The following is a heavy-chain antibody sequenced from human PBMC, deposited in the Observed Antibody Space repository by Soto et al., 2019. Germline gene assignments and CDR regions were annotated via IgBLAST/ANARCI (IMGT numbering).Heavy chain of an antibody. Sequence: EVQLLESGGGLVQPGGSLRLSCAASGFTFSSYAMSWVXXXXXXXXXXVSGISGGGDTTYYANSVKGRFTIFRDNSEDTLYXQMNXLRVXXXXXXYXXXXXXXXXXXXXXDVWXQGAVVTVFS. CDR1: GFTFSSYA. CDR2: ISGGGDTT. J-gene: IGHJ3*01. V-gene: IGHV3-23*01. CDR3: XXXXXXXXXXXXXDV.